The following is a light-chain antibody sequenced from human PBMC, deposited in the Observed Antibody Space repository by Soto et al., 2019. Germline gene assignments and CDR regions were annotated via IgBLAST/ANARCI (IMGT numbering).Light chain of an antibody. CDR2: EVS. J-gene: IGLJ2*01. CDR3: SSYAGNNNVI. CDR1: SSDVGGYNY. Sequence: QSALTQPPSASGSPGQSVTISCTGTSSDVGGYNYVSWYQQHAGKAPKLMIYEVSKRPSGVPDRFSGSKSGNTASLTVSGLQAEDEADYYCSSYAGNNNVISGGGTKLTVL. V-gene: IGLV2-8*01.